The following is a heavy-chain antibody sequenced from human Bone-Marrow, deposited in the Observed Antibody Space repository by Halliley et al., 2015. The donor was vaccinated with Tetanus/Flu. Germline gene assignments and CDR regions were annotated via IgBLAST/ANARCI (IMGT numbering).Heavy chain of an antibody. Sequence: YSGSAYYNPSLKNRVSMSLDTSKNQFSLRLTSVTAADSAVYFCARVLLGFCSGGDCYAGNGLDVWGQGTTVTVSA. V-gene: IGHV4-30-4*01. J-gene: IGHJ6*01. CDR3: ARVLLGFCSGGDCYAGNGLDV. CDR2: YSGSA. D-gene: IGHD2-15*01.